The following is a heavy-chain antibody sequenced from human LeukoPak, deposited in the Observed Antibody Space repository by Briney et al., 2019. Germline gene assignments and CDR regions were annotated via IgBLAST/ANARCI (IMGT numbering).Heavy chain of an antibody. V-gene: IGHV1-69*04. CDR2: IIPVLNIT. CDR3: ARDQGLTAPPPYGLDV. CDR1: GGTFSSSA. D-gene: IGHD5-18*01. Sequence: SVKVSCKTSGGTFSSSAITWVRQAPGQGLEWMGRIIPVLNITRYTQKFQGRVTITADTSTSTVYMELSSLRSEETAVYYCARDQGLTAPPPYGLDVWGQGTTVIVSS. J-gene: IGHJ6*02.